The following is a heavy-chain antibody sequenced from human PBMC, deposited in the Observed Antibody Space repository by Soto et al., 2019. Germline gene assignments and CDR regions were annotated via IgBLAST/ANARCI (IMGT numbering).Heavy chain of an antibody. Sequence: GGSLRLSCAASGFTVSGNYMSWVRQAPGKGLEWVSVIYSGGSTYYADSVKGRFTISRDNSKNTLYLQMNSLRAEDTAVYYCATDPIQPYYYGMGVWGQGTTVTISS. V-gene: IGHV3-53*01. CDR1: GFTVSGNY. D-gene: IGHD5-18*01. CDR2: IYSGGST. J-gene: IGHJ6*02. CDR3: ATDPIQPYYYGMGV.